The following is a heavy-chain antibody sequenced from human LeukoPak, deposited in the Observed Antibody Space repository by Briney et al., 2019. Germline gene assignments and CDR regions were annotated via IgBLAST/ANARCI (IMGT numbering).Heavy chain of an antibody. J-gene: IGHJ4*02. CDR3: ATSGADGC. Sequence: PGGSLRLSCAASGFTFSSYEMNWVRQAPGKGLEWVSYISSSSSTKYYADSVKGRFTISRDNAKNSLSLQMNSLRAEDTAVYYCATSGADGCWGQGTLVTVSS. CDR2: ISSSSSTK. D-gene: IGHD5-24*01. CDR1: GFTFSSYE. V-gene: IGHV3-48*03.